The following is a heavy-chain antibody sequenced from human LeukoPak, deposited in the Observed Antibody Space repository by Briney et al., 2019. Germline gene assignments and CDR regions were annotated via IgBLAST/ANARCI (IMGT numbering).Heavy chain of an antibody. CDR3: ARHVARIAAAGTVWWFDP. CDR2: IYYSGST. D-gene: IGHD6-13*01. J-gene: IGHJ5*02. V-gene: IGHV4-59*08. Sequence: SETLSLTCTVSGGSISSYYWSWVRQPPGKGLEWIGYIYYSGSTNYNPSLKSRVTISVDTSKNQFSLKLSSVTAADTAVYYCARHVARIAAAGTVWWFDPWGQGTLVTVSS. CDR1: GGSISSYY.